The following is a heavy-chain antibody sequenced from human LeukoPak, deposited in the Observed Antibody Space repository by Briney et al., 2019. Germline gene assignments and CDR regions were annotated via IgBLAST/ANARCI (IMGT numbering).Heavy chain of an antibody. CDR2: INTKTGRT. Sequence: ASVRVSCKTSGYSFTDYYIHWVRQAPGQGLEWMAWINTKTGRTSSARKFQGRVIMTRDPSITTAYMDMAWLTSDDTAIYFCARADFIDAGPYLIGPWGQGTLVTVSS. CDR1: GYSFTDYY. V-gene: IGHV1-2*02. J-gene: IGHJ5*02. CDR3: ARADFIDAGPYLIGP. D-gene: IGHD3-3*01.